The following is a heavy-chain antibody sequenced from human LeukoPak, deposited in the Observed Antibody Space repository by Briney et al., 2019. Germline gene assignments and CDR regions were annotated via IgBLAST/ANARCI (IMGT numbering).Heavy chain of an antibody. CDR2: ITSDGSST. D-gene: IGHD3-22*01. CDR1: GFTFSTYW. J-gene: IGHJ5*02. CDR3: ARMIARGWFDP. V-gene: IGHV3-74*01. Sequence: GGSLRLSCAASGFTFSTYWMHWVRQAPGKGLMWVSRITSDGSSTSYADSVKGRFTISRDNAKNTLYLQMNSLRAEDTAVYYCARMIARGWFDPWGQGTLVTVSS.